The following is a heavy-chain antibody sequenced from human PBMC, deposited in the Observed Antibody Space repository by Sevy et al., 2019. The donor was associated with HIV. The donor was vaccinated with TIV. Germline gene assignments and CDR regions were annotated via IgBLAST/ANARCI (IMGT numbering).Heavy chain of an antibody. V-gene: IGHV4-34*01. CDR1: GGSFSGYY. CDR3: ASGILTVRY. D-gene: IGHD3-9*01. J-gene: IGHJ4*02. CDR2: INHSGST. Sequence: SETLSLTCAVYGGSFSGYYWSWIRQPPGKGLEWIGEINHSGSTNYNPSLKSRVTISVDTSKNQFSLKLSSVTAADTAVYYWASGILTVRYWGQGTLVTVSS.